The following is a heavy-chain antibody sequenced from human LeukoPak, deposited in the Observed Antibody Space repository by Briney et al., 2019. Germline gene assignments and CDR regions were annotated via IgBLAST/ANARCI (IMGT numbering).Heavy chain of an antibody. CDR3: ARHYCSDAKCYYFDY. J-gene: IGHJ4*02. Sequence: SETLSLTCTVSVGSISNYYWSWTRQPPGKGLEWIGFISDSGSTNYNPSLKSRVTLSADTSEKQVSLKLSSVTTADTAVYYCARHYCSDAKCYYFDYWGQGTLVSVSS. V-gene: IGHV4-59*01. CDR1: VGSISNYY. D-gene: IGHD2-15*01. CDR2: ISDSGST.